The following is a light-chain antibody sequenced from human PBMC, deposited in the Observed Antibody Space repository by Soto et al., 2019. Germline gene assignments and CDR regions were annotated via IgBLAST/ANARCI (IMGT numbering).Light chain of an antibody. CDR2: GAS. CDR1: QSVSSSY. V-gene: IGKV3-20*01. CDR3: QQYGSSPLLT. J-gene: IGKJ4*01. Sequence: EIVLTQSPGTLSLSPGERATLSCRASQSVSSSYLAWYQQKPGQAPRLLIYGASSRATGIPDRFSGSGSGTDFPITISRLEPEDFAVYYWQQYGSSPLLTFGGGTKVEIK.